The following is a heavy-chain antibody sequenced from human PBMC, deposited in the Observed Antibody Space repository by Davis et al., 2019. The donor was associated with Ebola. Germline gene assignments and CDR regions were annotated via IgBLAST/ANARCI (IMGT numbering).Heavy chain of an antibody. CDR1: GDSVSSGG. CDR3: ARGWLRVGMDV. D-gene: IGHD5-18*01. CDR2: TYYTSTWFN. J-gene: IGHJ6*04. V-gene: IGHV6-1*01. Sequence: HSQTPSLTCAISGDSVSSGGWNWIRQSPSRGLEWLGRTYYTSTWFNDYAVSVKGRITVNADTSKNQFSLQLDSVTPEDTALYYCARGWLRVGMDVWGEGTTVTVSS.